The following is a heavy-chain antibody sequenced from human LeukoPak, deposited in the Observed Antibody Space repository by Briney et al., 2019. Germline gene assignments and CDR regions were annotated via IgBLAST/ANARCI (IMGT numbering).Heavy chain of an antibody. Sequence: SETLSLTCAVSGGSISSGGYSLSWIRQPPGKGLEWIGYIYHSGSTYYNPSLKSRVTISVDRSKNQFSLKLSSVTAADTAVYYCAREMMTTVADDAFDIWGQGTMVTVSS. CDR1: GGSISSGGYS. D-gene: IGHD4-23*01. J-gene: IGHJ3*02. CDR3: AREMMTTVADDAFDI. V-gene: IGHV4-30-2*01. CDR2: IYHSGST.